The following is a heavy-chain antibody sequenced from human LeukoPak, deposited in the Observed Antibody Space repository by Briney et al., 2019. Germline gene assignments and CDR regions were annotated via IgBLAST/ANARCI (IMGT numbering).Heavy chain of an antibody. CDR1: GGSISSGSYY. J-gene: IGHJ4*02. D-gene: IGHD3-10*01. Sequence: SETLSLTCTVSGGSISSGSYYWSWIRQPAGKGLEWIGRIYTSGSTNYNPSLESRVTISVDTSKNQFSLKLSSVTAADTAVYYCARARGSGSYMYYFDYWGQGTLVTVSS. CDR2: IYTSGST. CDR3: ARARGSGSYMYYFDY. V-gene: IGHV4-61*02.